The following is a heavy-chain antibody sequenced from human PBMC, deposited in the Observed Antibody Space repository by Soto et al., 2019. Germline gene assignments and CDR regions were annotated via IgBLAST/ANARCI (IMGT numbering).Heavy chain of an antibody. J-gene: IGHJ4*02. CDR1: GYSFNTYW. V-gene: IGHV5-51*01. D-gene: IGHD4-17*01. CDR2: IYPGDFDT. CDR3: ARYDYGDRRRYYFDY. Sequence: GESLKISCKGSGYSFNTYWIGWVRQRPGKGLEWMGIIYPGDFDTRYGPSFQGQVTISANKSISTAYLQWSSLKASDTAMYYCARYDYGDRRRYYFDYWGQGALVTVSS.